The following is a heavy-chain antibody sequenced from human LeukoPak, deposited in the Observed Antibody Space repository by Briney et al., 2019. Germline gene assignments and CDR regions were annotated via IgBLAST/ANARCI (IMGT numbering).Heavy chain of an antibody. Sequence: GGSLRLSCAASGFTFSSYGMHWVRQAPGKGLEWVAFIRYDGSNKYYADSVKGRFTISRDNAKNSLYLQMNSLRAEDTAVYYCARARVGAFDIWGQGTMVTVSS. J-gene: IGHJ3*02. D-gene: IGHD1-26*01. CDR2: IRYDGSNK. CDR3: ARARVGAFDI. V-gene: IGHV3-30*02. CDR1: GFTFSSYG.